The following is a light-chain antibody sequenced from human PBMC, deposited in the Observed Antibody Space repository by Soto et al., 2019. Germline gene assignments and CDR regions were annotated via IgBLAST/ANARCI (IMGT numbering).Light chain of an antibody. CDR2: KAS. Sequence: DIQMTQSPSTLSGSVGDRVTITCRASQTISSWLAWYQQKPGKAPKLLIYKASSLESGVPSRFSGSGSGTEFTLTISSLQPDDFATYYCQHSWTFGQGTKVDIK. CDR1: QTISSW. V-gene: IGKV1-5*03. CDR3: QHSWT. J-gene: IGKJ1*01.